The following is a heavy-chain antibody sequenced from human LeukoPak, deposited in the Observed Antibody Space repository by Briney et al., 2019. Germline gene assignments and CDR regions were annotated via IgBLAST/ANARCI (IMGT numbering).Heavy chain of an antibody. V-gene: IGHV6-1*01. CDR1: GDSVSSSSAV. D-gene: IGHD4-11*01. CDR3: AGTTDYSSFLAF. CDR2: IYYRSKWHN. Sequence: SQTLSLTCAVSGDSVSSSSAVWNWIRQSPSRGLERLGRIYYRSKWHNEYAESVKSRISITSDTSKNQFSLQLNSVTPEDTAEYYCAGTTDYSSFLAFWGQGTLVTVSS. J-gene: IGHJ4*02.